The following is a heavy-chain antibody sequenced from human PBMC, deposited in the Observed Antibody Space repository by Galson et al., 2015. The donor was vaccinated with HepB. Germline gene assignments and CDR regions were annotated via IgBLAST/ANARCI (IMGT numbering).Heavy chain of an antibody. CDR3: AADSGWELLRSGAFDI. D-gene: IGHD1-26*01. V-gene: IGHV1-58*02. CDR2: IVVGSGNT. Sequence: SVKVFCKASGFTFTSSAMQWVRQARGQRLEWIGWIVVGSGNTNYAQKFQERVTITRDMSTSTAYMELSSLRSEDTAVYYCAADSGWELLRSGAFDIWGQGTMVTVSS. CDR1: GFTFTSSA. J-gene: IGHJ3*02.